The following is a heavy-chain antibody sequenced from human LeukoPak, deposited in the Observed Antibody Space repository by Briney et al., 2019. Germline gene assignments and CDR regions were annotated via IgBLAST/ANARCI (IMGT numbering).Heavy chain of an antibody. V-gene: IGHV3-30*03. CDR3: AREGATAGSGYYFDY. CDR2: ISYDGSNK. D-gene: IGHD6-13*01. Sequence: PGRSLRLSCAASGFTFSSYGMHWVRQAPGKGLEWVAVISYDGSNKHYADSVKGRFTISRDNTKKSLYLQMNSLRAEDTAVYYCAREGATAGSGYYFDYWGQGSLVTVSS. CDR1: GFTFSSYG. J-gene: IGHJ4*02.